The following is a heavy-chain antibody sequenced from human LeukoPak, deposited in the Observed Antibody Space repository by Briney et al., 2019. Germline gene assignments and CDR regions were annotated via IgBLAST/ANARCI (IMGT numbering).Heavy chain of an antibody. V-gene: IGHV1-2*02. CDR1: GYTFTGYY. CDR2: INPNSGGT. J-gene: IGHJ6*02. D-gene: IGHD4-17*01. CDR3: ARGFATAVTTWDYYYGMDV. Sequence: ASVKVSCKASGYTFTGYYMHWVRQAPGQGLEWMGWINPNSGGTNCAQKFQGRVTMTRDTSISTAYMELSRLRSDDTAVYYCARGFATAVTTWDYYYGMDVWGQGTTVTVSS.